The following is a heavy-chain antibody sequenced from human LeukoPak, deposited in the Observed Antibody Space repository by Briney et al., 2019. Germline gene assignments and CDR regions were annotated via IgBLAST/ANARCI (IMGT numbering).Heavy chain of an antibody. J-gene: IGHJ5*02. CDR1: GFTFSSYA. CDR2: ISGSGGST. V-gene: IGHV3-23*01. Sequence: GGSLRLSCAASGFTFSSYAMSWVRQAPGKGLEWVSGISGSGGSTYYADSVKGRFIISRDNSKNTLYLQMNSLRAEDTAMYYCARFMVRGDNWFDPWGQGTLVTVSS. CDR3: ARFMVRGDNWFDP. D-gene: IGHD3-10*01.